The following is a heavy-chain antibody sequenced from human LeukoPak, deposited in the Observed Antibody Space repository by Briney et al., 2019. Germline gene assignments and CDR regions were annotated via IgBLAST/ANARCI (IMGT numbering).Heavy chain of an antibody. CDR3: AREMATTYYYYYGMDV. CDR2: INSDGSST. J-gene: IGHJ6*02. V-gene: IGHV3-74*01. Sequence: QPGGSLRLSCAASGFTFSSYWMHWVRQAPGKGLVWVSRINSDGSSTSYADSVKGRFTISRDNAKNTLYLQMNSPRAEDTAVYCCAREMATTYYYYYGMDVWGQGTTVTVSS. D-gene: IGHD5-24*01. CDR1: GFTFSSYW.